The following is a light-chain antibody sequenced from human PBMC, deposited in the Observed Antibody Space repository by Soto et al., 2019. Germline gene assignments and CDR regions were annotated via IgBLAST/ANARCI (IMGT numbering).Light chain of an antibody. CDR1: SSDVGAYNF. J-gene: IGLJ1*01. Sequence: QSALTHPASVSGSPGQSITISCTGTSSDVGAYNFVSWYQQHPGKVPKLMIFDVSSRPSGVSDRFSGSKSGNTASLTISGLQAEDEGDYYCSSYTSRITHVFGSGTKLTVL. CDR3: SSYTSRITHV. V-gene: IGLV2-14*03. CDR2: DVS.